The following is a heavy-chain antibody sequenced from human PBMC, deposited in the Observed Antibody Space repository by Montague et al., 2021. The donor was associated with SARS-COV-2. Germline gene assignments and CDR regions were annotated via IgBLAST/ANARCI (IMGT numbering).Heavy chain of an antibody. D-gene: IGHD6-13*01. CDR2: IKQDGSET. Sequence: SLRLSCAASGFTFSSYWMSWVRQAPGKGLEWAANIKQDGSETYYVDSVKGRFTIARDNSKNSLYLQMNSLRAEDTAVYYCARVASSCWYFDSWGQGTLVTVSS. V-gene: IGHV3-7*01. CDR3: ARVASSCWYFDS. CDR1: GFTFSSYW. J-gene: IGHJ4*02.